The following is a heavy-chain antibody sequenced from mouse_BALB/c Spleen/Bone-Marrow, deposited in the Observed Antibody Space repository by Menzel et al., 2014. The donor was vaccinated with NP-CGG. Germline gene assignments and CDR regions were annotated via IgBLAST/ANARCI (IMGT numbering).Heavy chain of an antibody. CDR1: GFTFSSYG. CDR3: ARHRDAMDY. V-gene: IGHV5-6*01. Sequence: EVHLVVSGGDLVKPGGSLKLSCAASGFTFSSYGMSWVRQTPDKRLEWVATISSGGSYTYYPDSVKGRFTISRDNAKNTLYLQMSSLKSEDTAMYYCARHRDAMDYWGQGTSVTVSS. D-gene: IGHD3-3*01. J-gene: IGHJ4*01. CDR2: ISSGGSYT.